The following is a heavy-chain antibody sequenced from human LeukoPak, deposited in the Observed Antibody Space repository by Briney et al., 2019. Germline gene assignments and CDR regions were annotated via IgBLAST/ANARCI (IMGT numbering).Heavy chain of an antibody. Sequence: VGSLRLSCAASSFTFTSYLMHWVDQAPGKGLVWVSRINTDGSTTNYADSVKGRFTISRDNAKNTLYLQMNSLRVEDTAVYYCARDLDYKLDYWGQGTLVTVSS. D-gene: IGHD4/OR15-4a*01. CDR2: INTDGSTT. V-gene: IGHV3-74*01. CDR3: ARDLDYKLDY. J-gene: IGHJ4*02. CDR1: SFTFTSYL.